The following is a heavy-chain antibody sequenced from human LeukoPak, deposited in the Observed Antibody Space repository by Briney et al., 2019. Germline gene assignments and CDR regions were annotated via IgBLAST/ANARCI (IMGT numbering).Heavy chain of an antibody. Sequence: SETLSLTCTVSGGSIRSDFWSWIRQPPGKGLEWIGYVYYSGSTNYSPSLSSRVTISIDTSKNKFSLKLTSVTAADTAVYYCAKTYYYYGSGSFFDYWGQGTLVTVSS. J-gene: IGHJ4*02. V-gene: IGHV4-59*01. CDR2: VYYSGST. CDR3: AKTYYYYGSGSFFDY. D-gene: IGHD3-10*01. CDR1: GGSIRSDF.